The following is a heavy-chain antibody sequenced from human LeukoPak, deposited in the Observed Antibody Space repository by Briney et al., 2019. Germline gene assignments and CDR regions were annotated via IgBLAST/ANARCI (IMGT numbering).Heavy chain of an antibody. V-gene: IGHV4-34*01. Sequence: SETLTLTCAVYGGSFSAYYWSWIRQPPGKGLEWIGELNHGGSTNYNPSLKGRVTISVDTSQNQVSLKLSSVTAADTAVYYCAHSSDYQLHSGQGTLVTVSS. CDR2: LNHGGST. CDR1: GGSFSAYY. D-gene: IGHD3-22*01. J-gene: IGHJ1*01. CDR3: AHSSDYQLH.